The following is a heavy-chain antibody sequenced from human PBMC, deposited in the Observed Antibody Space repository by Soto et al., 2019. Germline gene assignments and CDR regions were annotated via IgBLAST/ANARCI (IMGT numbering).Heavy chain of an antibody. D-gene: IGHD3-3*01. CDR2: IYYSGST. V-gene: IGHV4-61*01. Sequence: SETLSLTCTVSGGSVSSGSYYWSWIRQPPGKGLEWIGYIYYSGSTNYNPSLKSRVTISVDTSKNQFSLKLSSVTAADTAVYYCARSRLYDFWSGYYYYGMDVWGQGTTVTVS. CDR1: GGSVSSGSYY. CDR3: ARSRLYDFWSGYYYYGMDV. J-gene: IGHJ6*02.